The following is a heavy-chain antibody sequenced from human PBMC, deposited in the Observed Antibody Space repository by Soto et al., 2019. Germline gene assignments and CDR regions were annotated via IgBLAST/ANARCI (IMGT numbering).Heavy chain of an antibody. CDR2: INHSGST. CDR3: ARVYLQYAFDP. J-gene: IGHJ5*02. D-gene: IGHD4-4*01. Sequence: SETLSLTCAVYGGSFSGYYWSWIRQPPGKGLEWIGEINHSGSTNYNPSLKSRVTISVDTSKNQFSLKLSSVTAADTAVYYCARVYLQYAFDPWGQGTLVTVSS. CDR1: GGSFSGYY. V-gene: IGHV4-34*01.